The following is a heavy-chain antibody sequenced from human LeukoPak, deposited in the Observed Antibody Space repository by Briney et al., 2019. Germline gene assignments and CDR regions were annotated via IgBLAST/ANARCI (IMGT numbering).Heavy chain of an antibody. Sequence: PGGSLRLSCAASGFTFTSYAMSWVRQAPGKGLEWVSAISSSGGSTYYADSVKGRFTISRENSKNTLYLQMNSLRAQDTAVYYCARGPPLWSGYYSPWTGAFDIWGQGTMVTVSS. CDR3: ARGPPLWSGYYSPWTGAFDI. CDR1: GFTFTSYA. J-gene: IGHJ3*02. D-gene: IGHD3-3*01. V-gene: IGHV3-23*01. CDR2: ISSSGGST.